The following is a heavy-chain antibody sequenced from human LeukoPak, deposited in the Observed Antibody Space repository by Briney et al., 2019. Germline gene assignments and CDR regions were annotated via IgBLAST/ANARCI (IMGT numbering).Heavy chain of an antibody. V-gene: IGHV1-46*01. CDR1: GYTFTSYY. J-gene: IGHJ2*01. Sequence: ASVKVSCKTSGYTFTSYYIHWVRQAPGQGPEWMGIINPSGGSTSYAQKFQGRVTITADESTSTAYMELSSLRSEDTAVYYCARYGSGTLGYFDLWGRGTLVTVSS. CDR3: ARYGSGTLGYFDL. D-gene: IGHD3-10*01. CDR2: INPSGGST.